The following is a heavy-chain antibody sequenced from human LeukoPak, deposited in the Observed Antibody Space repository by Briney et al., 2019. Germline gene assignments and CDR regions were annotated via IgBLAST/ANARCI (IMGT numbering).Heavy chain of an antibody. J-gene: IGHJ4*02. CDR3: AKLAAAGFDY. CDR1: GFIFSIYG. Sequence: GGSLRLSCAASGFIFSIYGMHWVRQAPGRALEGVAFIRYYKSNKYYADSVKGRVTISRDNSKNTLYLQMNSLRDEDTAVYYCAKLAAAGFDYWGQGTLVTVSS. CDR2: IRYYKSNK. V-gene: IGHV3-30*02. D-gene: IGHD6-13*01.